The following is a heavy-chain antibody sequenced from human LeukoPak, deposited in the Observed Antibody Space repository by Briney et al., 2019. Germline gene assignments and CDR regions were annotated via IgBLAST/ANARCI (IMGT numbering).Heavy chain of an antibody. CDR1: GFTFSIYS. D-gene: IGHD5-12*01. J-gene: IGHJ4*02. CDR3: ARLGYSGYDAFDY. CDR2: ISSSSSYI. Sequence: PGGSLRLSCAASGFTFSIYSMNWVRQAPGKGLEWVSSISSSSSYIYYADSVKGRFTISRDNAKNSLYLQMNSLRAEDTAVYYCARLGYSGYDAFDYWGQGTLVTVSS. V-gene: IGHV3-21*01.